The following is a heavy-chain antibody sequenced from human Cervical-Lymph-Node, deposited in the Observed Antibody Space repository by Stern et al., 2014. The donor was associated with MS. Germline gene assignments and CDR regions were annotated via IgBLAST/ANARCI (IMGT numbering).Heavy chain of an antibody. CDR3: ARERQQYCNSEGCSYWYFDL. CDR1: GGSVSSTNW. V-gene: IGHV4-4*02. Sequence: QVQLQESGPGLVKPSGTLSLTCAVSGGSVSSTNWWSWVRQSPGKGLEWIGNISHSGASNYRPSLRSRGSISLDNSKNHLSLHLTSVTAADTAVYYCARERQQYCNSEGCSYWYFDLWGRGTLVTVSS. J-gene: IGHJ2*01. D-gene: IGHD2/OR15-2a*01. CDR2: ISHSGAS.